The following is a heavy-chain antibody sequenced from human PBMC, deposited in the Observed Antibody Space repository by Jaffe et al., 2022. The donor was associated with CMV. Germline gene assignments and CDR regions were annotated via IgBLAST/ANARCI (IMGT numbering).Heavy chain of an antibody. J-gene: IGHJ3*02. D-gene: IGHD3-22*01. V-gene: IGHV5-51*01. CDR1: EYNFINYW. Sequence: EVQLVQSGAEVKKPGDSLKISCKGSEYNFINYWIGWVRQMPGKGLEWMGVIYPGDSDTRYSPSFQGQVTISADKSIITAYLQWSSLKASDTAMYYCATTSQNYYDSSGSTDAFDSWGQGTMVTVSS. CDR3: ATTSQNYYDSSGSTDAFDS. CDR2: IYPGDSDT.